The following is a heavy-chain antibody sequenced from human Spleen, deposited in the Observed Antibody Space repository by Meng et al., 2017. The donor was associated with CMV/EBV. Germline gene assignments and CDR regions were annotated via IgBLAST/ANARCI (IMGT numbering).Heavy chain of an antibody. J-gene: IGHJ4*01. CDR3: ASSMILDY. D-gene: IGHD3-16*01. Sequence: GESLKISCAASGIIFSTYAVTWVRQAPGKGLEWVSSITASGGRTYYADSVKGRFTISRDNSKNSLYLQMNSLRAEDTAIYYCASSMILDYWGHGALVTVSS. CDR2: ITASGGRT. V-gene: IGHV3-23*01. CDR1: GIIFSTYA.